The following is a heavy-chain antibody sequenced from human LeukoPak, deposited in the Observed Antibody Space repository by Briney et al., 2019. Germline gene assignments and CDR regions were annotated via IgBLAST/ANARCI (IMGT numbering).Heavy chain of an antibody. D-gene: IGHD6-19*01. J-gene: IGHJ5*02. CDR1: GGSISSSSYY. V-gene: IGHV4-61*02. CDR3: AKGAGPPWFDP. Sequence: SETLSLTCTVPGGSISSSSYYWGWIRQPPRKGLEWIGRMSSSGISTYSPSLKSRVTISIDTSRNQFSMNLNSVTAADTAVYYCAKGAGPPWFDPWGQGTLVTVSS. CDR2: MSSSGIS.